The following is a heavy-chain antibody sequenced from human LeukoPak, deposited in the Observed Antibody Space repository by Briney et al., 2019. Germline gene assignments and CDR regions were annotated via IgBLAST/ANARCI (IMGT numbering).Heavy chain of an antibody. V-gene: IGHV3-23*01. J-gene: IGHJ4*02. D-gene: IGHD2-21*01. CDR3: AKGSRYCGGDCFAS. CDR2: ISGSGGST. CDR1: GFTFSSYA. Sequence: PGGSLRLSCAASGFTFSSYAMSWVRQAPGKGLEWVSAISGSGGSTYYADSVKGRFTISRDNPKNTLYMQTNSLRAEDTAAYYCAKGSRYCGGDCFASWGQGTLVTVPS.